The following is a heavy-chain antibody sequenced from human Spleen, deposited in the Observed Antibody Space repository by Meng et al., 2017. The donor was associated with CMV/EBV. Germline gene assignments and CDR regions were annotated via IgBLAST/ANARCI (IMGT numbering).Heavy chain of an antibody. Sequence: GESLKISCAATGFTFSSYAMSWVRQAPGKGLEWVSAISGSGGTTNYADSVKGRFTISRDNSKNTLYLQMNSLRAEDTAVYYCARAVAAPRSYYYYYGMDVWGQGTLVTVSS. CDR3: ARAVAAPRSYYYYYGMDV. D-gene: IGHD6-19*01. V-gene: IGHV3-23*01. CDR1: GFTFSSYA. J-gene: IGHJ6*02. CDR2: ISGSGGTT.